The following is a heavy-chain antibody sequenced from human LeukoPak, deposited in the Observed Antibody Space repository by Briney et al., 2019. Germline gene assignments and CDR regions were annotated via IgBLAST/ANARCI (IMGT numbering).Heavy chain of an antibody. CDR3: TRHDDFWSGYYTGYMDV. CDR1: GFTFSGSA. J-gene: IGHJ6*03. D-gene: IGHD3-3*01. V-gene: IGHV3-73*01. Sequence: GGSLRLSCAASGFTFSGSAMHWVRQASGKGLEWVGRIRSKANSYATAYAASVKGRFTISRDDSKNTAYLQMNSLKTEDTAVYYCTRHDDFWSGYYTGYMDVWAKGPRSPSP. CDR2: IRSKANSYAT.